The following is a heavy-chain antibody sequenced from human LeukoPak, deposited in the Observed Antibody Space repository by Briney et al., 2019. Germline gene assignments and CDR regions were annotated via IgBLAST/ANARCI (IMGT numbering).Heavy chain of an antibody. V-gene: IGHV4-4*07. J-gene: IGHJ4*02. CDR1: GGPISGYY. CDR2: FSTRGII. D-gene: IGHD7-27*01. Sequence: SETLSLTCTASGGPISGYYWSWIRQPAGKGLEWIGRFSTRGIINYNPSLKSRVTMSVDTSKNHFSLKLRSVTAADTAVYYCARDLDGDSFYFDNWGQGTLVTVSS. CDR3: ARDLDGDSFYFDN.